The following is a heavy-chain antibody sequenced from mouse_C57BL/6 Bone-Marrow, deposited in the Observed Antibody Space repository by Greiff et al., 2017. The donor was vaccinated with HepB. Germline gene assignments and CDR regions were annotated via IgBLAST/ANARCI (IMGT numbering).Heavy chain of an antibody. CDR3: ARWGTTVAYYFDY. Sequence: QVQLKESGAELVRPGTSVKVSCKASGYAFTNYLIEWVKQRPGQGLEWIGVINPGSGGTNYNEKFKGKATLTADKSSSTAYMQLSSLTSEDSAVYFCARWGTTVAYYFDYWGQGTTLTVSS. CDR2: INPGSGGT. V-gene: IGHV1-54*01. D-gene: IGHD1-1*01. J-gene: IGHJ2*01. CDR1: GYAFTNYL.